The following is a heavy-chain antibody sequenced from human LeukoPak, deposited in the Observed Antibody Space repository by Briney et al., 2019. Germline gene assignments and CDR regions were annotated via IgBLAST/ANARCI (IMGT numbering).Heavy chain of an antibody. CDR3: ARSRARDSTMFYCGGDCYFDY. CDR1: GYTFTSYD. V-gene: IGHV1-8*01. CDR2: MNPNSGNT. J-gene: IGHJ4*02. D-gene: IGHD2-21*02. Sequence: ASVKVSCKASGYTFTSYDINWVRQATGQGLEWMGWMNPNSGNTGYAQKFQGRVTMTRNTSISTAYMELSSLRSEDTAVYYCARSRARDSTMFYCGGDCYFDYWGQGTLVTVSS.